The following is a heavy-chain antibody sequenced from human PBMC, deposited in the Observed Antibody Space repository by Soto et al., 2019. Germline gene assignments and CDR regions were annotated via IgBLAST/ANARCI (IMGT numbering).Heavy chain of an antibody. V-gene: IGHV4-38-2*02. CDR3: ARDRYAGFDP. D-gene: IGHD2-8*01. Sequence: SETLSLTCAVSGYSISSGYYWGWIRQPPGKGLEWIGSIYHSGSTYYNPSLKSRVTISVDTSKNQFSLKLSSVTAADTAVYYCARDRYAGFDPWGQGTLVTVSS. CDR2: IYHSGST. J-gene: IGHJ5*02. CDR1: GYSISSGYY.